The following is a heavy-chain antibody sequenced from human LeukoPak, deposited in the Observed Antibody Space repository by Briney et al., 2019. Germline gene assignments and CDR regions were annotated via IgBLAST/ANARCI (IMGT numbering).Heavy chain of an antibody. J-gene: IGHJ4*02. CDR2: INQDGNDK. CDR3: AVTRTRGDH. V-gene: IGHV3-7*03. D-gene: IGHD2-21*01. Sequence: TGGSLRLSCAASGFTFRNYWMSWIRQAPGKGLEWVANINQDGNDKYYVDSVKGRFTISRDNTKSSVFLQMNSLRAEDTAVYYCAVTRTRGDHWGQGTLVTVSS. CDR1: GFTFRNYW.